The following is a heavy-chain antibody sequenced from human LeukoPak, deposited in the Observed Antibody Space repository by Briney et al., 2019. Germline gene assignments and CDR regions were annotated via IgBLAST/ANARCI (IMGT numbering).Heavy chain of an antibody. J-gene: IGHJ5*02. Sequence: ASVKVSCKASGYTFTSYDINWVRQATGQGLEWMGWMNPNSGNTGYAQKFQGRVTMTRNTSTSTAYMDLSSLTSEDTAVYYCAIGKLASRRGSWFDPWGQGTLVTVSS. D-gene: IGHD6-6*01. V-gene: IGHV1-8*02. CDR1: GYTFTSYD. CDR2: MNPNSGNT. CDR3: AIGKLASRRGSWFDP.